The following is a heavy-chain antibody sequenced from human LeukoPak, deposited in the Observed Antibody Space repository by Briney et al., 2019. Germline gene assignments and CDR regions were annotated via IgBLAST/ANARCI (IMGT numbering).Heavy chain of an antibody. CDR1: GFTFSSYG. Sequence: GGSLRLSCAASGFTFSSYGMHWVRQAPGKGLEWVANIKEDGSQKYYVDSVKGRFTISRDNAKNSLYLQMNSLRAEDTALYHCARDHGHYGSGTDSWFDPWGQGTLVTVSS. CDR2: IKEDGSQK. J-gene: IGHJ5*02. V-gene: IGHV3-7*03. D-gene: IGHD3-10*01. CDR3: ARDHGHYGSGTDSWFDP.